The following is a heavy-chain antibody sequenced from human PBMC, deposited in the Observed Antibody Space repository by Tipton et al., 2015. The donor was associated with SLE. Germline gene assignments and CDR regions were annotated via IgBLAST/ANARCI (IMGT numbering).Heavy chain of an antibody. V-gene: IGHV1-46*01. CDR3: ARGLDTTVLFNWFDP. J-gene: IGHJ5*02. Sequence: QVQLVQSGAEVKKSGASVKVSCKASGYTFTSYFIHWVRQAPGQGLEWMGIITPSGGRTSSAQNFKGRITMTRDTSTSTVYMELSSLRSEDTAVYYCARGLDTTVLFNWFDPWGQGTPVTVSS. D-gene: IGHD1-1*01. CDR1: GYTFTSYF. CDR2: ITPSGGRT.